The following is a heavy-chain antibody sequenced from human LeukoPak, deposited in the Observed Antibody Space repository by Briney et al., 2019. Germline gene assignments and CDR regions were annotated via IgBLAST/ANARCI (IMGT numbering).Heavy chain of an antibody. CDR2: ISGSGGST. CDR1: GFTFSSYA. V-gene: IGHV3-23*01. Sequence: PGGSLRLSCAASGFTFSSYAMSWVRQAPGKGLEWVSAISGSGGSTYYADSVKGRFTISRDNSKNTLYLQMNSLKTEDTAVYYCTTSYYYDSSGFPIDYWGQGTLVTVSS. CDR3: TTSYYYDSSGFPIDY. D-gene: IGHD3-22*01. J-gene: IGHJ4*02.